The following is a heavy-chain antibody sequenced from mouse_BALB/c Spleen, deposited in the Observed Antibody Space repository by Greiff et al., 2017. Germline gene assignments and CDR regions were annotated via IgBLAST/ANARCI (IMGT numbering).Heavy chain of an antibody. CDR3: ARLEVRRAMDY. V-gene: IGHV4-2*02. D-gene: IGHD2-14*01. CDR2: INPGSSTI. Sequence: EVQLQESGGGLVQPGGSLNLSCAASGFDFSRYWMSWARQAPGKGQEWIGEINPGSSTINYTPSLKDKFIISRDNAKNTLYLQMSKVRSEDTALYYCARLEVRRAMDYWGQGTSVTVSS. J-gene: IGHJ4*01. CDR1: GFDFSRYW.